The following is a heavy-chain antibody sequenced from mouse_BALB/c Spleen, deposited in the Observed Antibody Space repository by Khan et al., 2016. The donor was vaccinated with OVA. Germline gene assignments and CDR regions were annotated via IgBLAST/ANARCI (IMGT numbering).Heavy chain of an antibody. CDR3: TRDRNYYGSSFYFDY. Sequence: EVELVESGGGLVKPGGSLKLSCAASGFAFSSYSMSWVRQTPEKRLEWVATITSGGSYTYYPDSVKGRFTISRDNAKNTRYLQMSSLKSEDTARYYGTRDRNYYGSSFYFDYWGQGTTLTVSS. D-gene: IGHD1-1*01. CDR1: GFAFSSYS. V-gene: IGHV5-6-4*01. CDR2: ITSGGSYT. J-gene: IGHJ2*01.